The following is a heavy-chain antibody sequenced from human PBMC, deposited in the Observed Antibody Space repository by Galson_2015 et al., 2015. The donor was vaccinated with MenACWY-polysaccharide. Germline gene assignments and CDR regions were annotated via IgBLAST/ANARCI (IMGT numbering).Heavy chain of an antibody. CDR1: EFTFTSYA. D-gene: IGHD2-21*01. V-gene: IGHV3-23*01. CDR2: ISGSGGAT. CDR3: VRGGADCETDCH. J-gene: IGHJ4*02. Sequence: SLRLSCAASEFTFTSYAMAWVRQAPGKGLEWVSGISGSGGATYYADSVKGRFTISRDNSKNTLYLQMDSLRAEDTALYYCVRGGADCETDCHWGQGTLVTVSS.